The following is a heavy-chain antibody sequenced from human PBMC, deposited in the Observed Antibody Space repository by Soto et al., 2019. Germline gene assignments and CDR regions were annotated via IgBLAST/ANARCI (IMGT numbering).Heavy chain of an antibody. CDR2: IYYTGST. V-gene: IGHV4-59*01. CDR3: ARGFRSGWYGDYFDS. J-gene: IGHJ4*02. Sequence: QVQLQESGPGLVKPSETLSLTCTVSGGSISSFYWSWIRHSPGRGLEWIGYIYYTGSTHYNPSLKSRLTISVDTSKNQFSLRLSSVTAADTAVYFCARGFRSGWYGDYFDSWGQGTLVTVSS. CDR1: GGSISSFY. D-gene: IGHD6-19*01.